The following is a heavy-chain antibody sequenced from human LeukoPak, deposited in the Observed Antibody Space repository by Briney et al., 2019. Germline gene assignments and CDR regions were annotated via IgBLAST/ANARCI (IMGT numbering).Heavy chain of an antibody. V-gene: IGHV1-46*01. CDR1: GYTFTSYY. Sequence: ASVKVSCKASGYTFTSYYMHWVRQAPGQGLEWMGIINPSGGSISYAQKFQGRVTMTRDTSTSTVYMELSSLRSEDTAVYYCARGPTRYDFWSGREPYYFDYWGQGTLVTVSS. CDR3: ARGPTRYDFWSGREPYYFDY. D-gene: IGHD3-3*01. J-gene: IGHJ4*02. CDR2: INPSGGSI.